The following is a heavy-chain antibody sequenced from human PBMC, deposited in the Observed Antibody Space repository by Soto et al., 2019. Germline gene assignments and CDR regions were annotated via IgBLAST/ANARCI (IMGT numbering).Heavy chain of an antibody. J-gene: IGHJ4*02. CDR3: ARRLYGDYDY. Sequence: QAQLVQSGAEVKEPGASVKVSCKASGYSFTTSGITWVRQAPGQGLEWMGWISTYNGNTNYAQKLQDRVTLTTDTSTSKAYMELRNLRYDDTAVYYCARRLYGDYDYWGQGTLVTVSS. D-gene: IGHD4-17*01. V-gene: IGHV1-18*01. CDR1: GYSFTTSG. CDR2: ISTYNGNT.